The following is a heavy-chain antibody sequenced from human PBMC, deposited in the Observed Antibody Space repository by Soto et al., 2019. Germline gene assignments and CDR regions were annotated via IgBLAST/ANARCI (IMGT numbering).Heavy chain of an antibody. CDR3: ARADVGRYCSGGSCYWDYYYGMDV. D-gene: IGHD2-15*01. CDR1: GGSISSYY. CDR2: IYYSGST. J-gene: IGHJ6*02. Sequence: SETLSLTCTVSGGSISSYYWSWIRQPPGKGLEWIGYIYYSGSTNYNPSLKSRVTISVDTSKNQFSLKLSSVTAADTAVYYCARADVGRYCSGGSCYWDYYYGMDVWGQGTTVT. V-gene: IGHV4-59*01.